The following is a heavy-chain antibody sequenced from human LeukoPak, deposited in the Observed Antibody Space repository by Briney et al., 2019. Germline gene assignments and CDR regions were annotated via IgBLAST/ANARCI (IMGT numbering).Heavy chain of an antibody. D-gene: IGHD3-3*01. CDR2: ISTYNGNT. Sequence: ASVKVSCKASGYTFTSYGISWVRQAPGQGLEWMGWISTYNGNTNYAQKLQGRVTITRDTSASTAYMELSSLRSEDMAVYYCARGARITIFGVPTGGWFDPWGQGTLVTVSS. J-gene: IGHJ5*02. V-gene: IGHV1-18*03. CDR3: ARGARITIFGVPTGGWFDP. CDR1: GYTFTSYG.